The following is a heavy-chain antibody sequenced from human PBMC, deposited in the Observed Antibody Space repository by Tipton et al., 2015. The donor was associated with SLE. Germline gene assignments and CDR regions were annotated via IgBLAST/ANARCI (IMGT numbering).Heavy chain of an antibody. V-gene: IGHV4-61*01. CDR3: ARKIEAVVKHYFDY. J-gene: IGHJ4*02. CDR1: GGSVSSGSYY. CDR2: IYYSGST. Sequence: TLSLTCTVSGGSVSSGSYYWSWIRQPPGKGLEWIGFIYYSGSTDYKPSLKSRVRMSVDTSKNQISLKLTSVTAADTAVYYCARKIEAVVKHYFDYWGQGPLVAVSS.